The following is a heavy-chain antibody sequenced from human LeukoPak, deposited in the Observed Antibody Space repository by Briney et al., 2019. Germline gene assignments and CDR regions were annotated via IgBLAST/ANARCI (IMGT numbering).Heavy chain of an antibody. CDR2: INSTGDKT. Sequence: GGSLRLSCADSGFTFINYGMGWVRQAPGKGLEFVSVINSTGDKTHYADSVKGRFTISRDNAKNSLYLQMNSLRVEDTAVYYCTRDHRYGGLFDYWGQGTLVAVSS. J-gene: IGHJ4*02. V-gene: IGHV3-48*01. D-gene: IGHD1-1*01. CDR1: GFTFINYG. CDR3: TRDHRYGGLFDY.